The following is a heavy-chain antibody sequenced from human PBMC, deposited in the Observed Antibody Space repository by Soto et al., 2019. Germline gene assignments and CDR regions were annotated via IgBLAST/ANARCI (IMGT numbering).Heavy chain of an antibody. CDR1: GGTFSSYA. CDR3: ARAAQGYSSGWFYDY. D-gene: IGHD6-19*01. Sequence: GASVKVSCKASGGTFSSYAISWVRQAPGQGLEWMGGIIPIFGTANYAQKFQGRVTITADESTSTAYMGLSSLRSEDTAVYYCARAAQGYSSGWFYDYWGQGTLVTVSS. V-gene: IGHV1-69*13. J-gene: IGHJ4*02. CDR2: IIPIFGTA.